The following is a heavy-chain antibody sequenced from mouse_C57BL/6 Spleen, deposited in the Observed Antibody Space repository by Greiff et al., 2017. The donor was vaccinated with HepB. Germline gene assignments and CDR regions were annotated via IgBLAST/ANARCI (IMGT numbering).Heavy chain of an antibody. J-gene: IGHJ2*01. D-gene: IGHD1-1*02. CDR1: GYTFTSYW. CDR2: IYPSDSET. CDR3: ARKGVLRWDY. Sequence: QVQLQQPGAELVRPGSSVKLSCKASGYTFTSYWMDWVKQRPGQGLEWIGNIYPSDSETHYNQKFKDKATLTVDKSSSTAYMQLSSLTSEDSAVYYCARKGVLRWDYWGQGTTLTVSS. V-gene: IGHV1-61*01.